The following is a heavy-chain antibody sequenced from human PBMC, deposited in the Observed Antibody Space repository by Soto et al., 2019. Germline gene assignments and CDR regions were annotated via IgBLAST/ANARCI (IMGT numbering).Heavy chain of an antibody. CDR3: ARGGPYYYDSSGYISH. D-gene: IGHD3-22*01. Sequence: QVQLVQSGAEVKKPGSSVKVSCKASGGTFSSYAISWVRQAPGQGREWMGGIIPIFGTANYAQKFQGRVTITADESTSTAYMELSSLRSEDTGVYYCARGGPYYYDSSGYISHWGQGTLVTVSS. CDR2: IIPIFGTA. V-gene: IGHV1-69*01. CDR1: GGTFSSYA. J-gene: IGHJ4*02.